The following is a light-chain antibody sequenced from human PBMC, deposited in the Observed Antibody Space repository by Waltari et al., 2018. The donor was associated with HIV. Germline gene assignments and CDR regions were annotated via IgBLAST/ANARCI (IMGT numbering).Light chain of an antibody. CDR2: EVR. CDR1: SSDVGGYNF. J-gene: IGLJ2*01. V-gene: IGLV2-14*01. Sequence: QSALTQPASVSGSPGQSITISCTGTSSDVGGYNFVSWFQHHPGKAPKVMIYEVRNRPSGVSNLFSCSKSGNTAALTISGLQAEDEADYYCSSYTSSSTLVFGGGTKLTVL. CDR3: SSYTSSSTLV.